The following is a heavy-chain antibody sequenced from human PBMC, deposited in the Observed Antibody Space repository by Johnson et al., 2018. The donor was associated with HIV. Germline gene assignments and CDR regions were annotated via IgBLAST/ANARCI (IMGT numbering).Heavy chain of an antibody. CDR3: ARGRPSGWPAAVDI. J-gene: IGHJ3*02. CDR2: IYSGGST. D-gene: IGHD6-19*01. CDR1: GFTVSSNY. Sequence: VQLVESGGGLVQPGGSLRLSCAASGFTVSSNYMSWVRQAPGKGLEWVSVIYSGGSTYYADSVKGRFTISRDNSKNTLYLQMNSLRPEDPAVYYCARGRPSGWPAAVDIWGQGTRVTVSS. V-gene: IGHV3-66*02.